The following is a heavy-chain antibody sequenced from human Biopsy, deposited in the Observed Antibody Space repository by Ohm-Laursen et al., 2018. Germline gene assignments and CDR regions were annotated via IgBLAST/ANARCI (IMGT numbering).Heavy chain of an antibody. D-gene: IGHD4-11*01. CDR1: GDSISSDF. CDR2: IPYTGDT. V-gene: IGHV4-59*07. Sequence: PSDTLSLTCTVSGDSISSDFWSWIRQTPGKGLEWIGYIPYTGDTNYNPSLESRITISLDTSKNQFSLMLSSVTAADTAVYYCAGSNGYGDYRFDDWGQGTLVTVAS. CDR3: AGSNGYGDYRFDD. J-gene: IGHJ4*02.